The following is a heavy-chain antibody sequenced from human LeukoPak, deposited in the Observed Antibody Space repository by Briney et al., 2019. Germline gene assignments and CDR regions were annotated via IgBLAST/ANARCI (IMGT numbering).Heavy chain of an antibody. V-gene: IGHV1-2*06. Sequence: ASVTVSCKASGYTFTGYYMHWVRQAPGQGLEWMGRINPNSGGTNYAQKFQGRVTMTRDTSISTAYMELSRLRSDDTAVYYCARDVEVTARSYYYYYYGMDVWGQGTTVTVSS. D-gene: IGHD2-21*02. CDR2: INPNSGGT. J-gene: IGHJ6*02. CDR3: ARDVEVTARSYYYYYYGMDV. CDR1: GYTFTGYY.